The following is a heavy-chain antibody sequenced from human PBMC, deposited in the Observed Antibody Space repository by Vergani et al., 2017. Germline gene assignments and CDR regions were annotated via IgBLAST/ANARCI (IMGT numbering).Heavy chain of an antibody. CDR2: ISDGGETK. J-gene: IGHJ5*02. CDR3: GRKQSPAALMDKPIDI. Sequence: QVQLVASGGGLVRPGGSLRLSCAASGFIFSDFYMTWIRQTPGKGLEWLAHISDGGETKMYAESLKCRFTVSRDNTKNLLILQMKTLKVDDTATYYCGRKQSPAALMDKPIDIWGQGTLVTGSS. D-gene: IGHD6-13*01. CDR1: GFIFSDFY. V-gene: IGHV3-11*01.